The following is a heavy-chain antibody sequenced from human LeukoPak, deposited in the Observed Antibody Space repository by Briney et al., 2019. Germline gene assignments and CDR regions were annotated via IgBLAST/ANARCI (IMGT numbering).Heavy chain of an antibody. D-gene: IGHD3-10*01. J-gene: IGHJ3*02. CDR3: ARNVLSGGLDVFDI. Sequence: ASVKVSCKTSGYTFTNYGISWVRQAPGQGLEWMGWISGHSGNTKYAQRLQGRVIMTTDTSTSTAYMELRSLKSDDTAVYYCARNVLSGGLDVFDIWGQGTMVTVSS. CDR1: GYTFTNYG. CDR2: ISGHSGNT. V-gene: IGHV1-18*01.